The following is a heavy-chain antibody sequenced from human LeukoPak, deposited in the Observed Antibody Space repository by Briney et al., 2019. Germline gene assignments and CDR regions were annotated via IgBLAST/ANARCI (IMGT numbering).Heavy chain of an antibody. CDR2: ISASRTAI. CDR1: GFTFSTYS. V-gene: IGHV3-48*01. J-gene: IGHJ4*02. Sequence: PGGSLRLSCAASGFTFSTYSMDWVRQAPGKGLEWVSYISASRTAIYYADSVKGRFTISRDNAQNSLYLQMNSLRAEDTAVYYCAKDGVVTITFDHWGQGTLVTVSS. CDR3: AKDGVVTITFDH. D-gene: IGHD3-16*01.